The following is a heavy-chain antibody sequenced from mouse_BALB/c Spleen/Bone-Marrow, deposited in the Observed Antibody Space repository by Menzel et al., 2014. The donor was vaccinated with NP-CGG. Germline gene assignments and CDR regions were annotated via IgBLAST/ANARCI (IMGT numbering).Heavy chain of an antibody. Sequence: EVKLVESGGNLVKSGGSLKLSCAASGFTFSSYGMSWVRQTPEKRLEWVATISGGGSYTFYPGSVKGRFAISRDNAKNNLYLQLSSLRSEGTALYYCARHAYYDQTEVSFVYWGQGTLVTVSA. CDR3: ARHAYYDQTEVSFVY. V-gene: IGHV5-9-2*01. CDR1: GFTFSSYG. J-gene: IGHJ3*01. D-gene: IGHD2-4*01. CDR2: ISGGGSYT.